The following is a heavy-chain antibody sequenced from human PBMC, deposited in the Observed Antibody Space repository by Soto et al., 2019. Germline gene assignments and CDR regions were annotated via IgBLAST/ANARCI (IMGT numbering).Heavy chain of an antibody. Sequence: SETLSLTCTVSGVSISSYYWSWIRQPPGKGLEWIGYIYYSGSTNYNPSLKSRVTISVDTSKNQFSLKLSSVTAADTAVYYCASNYDWGLIDAFDIWGQGTMVTVSS. J-gene: IGHJ3*02. CDR3: ASNYDWGLIDAFDI. V-gene: IGHV4-59*01. D-gene: IGHD3-16*01. CDR1: GVSISSYY. CDR2: IYYSGST.